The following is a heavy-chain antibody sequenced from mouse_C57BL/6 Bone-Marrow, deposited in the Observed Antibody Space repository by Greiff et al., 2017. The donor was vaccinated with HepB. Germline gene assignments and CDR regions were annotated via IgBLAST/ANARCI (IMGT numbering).Heavy chain of an antibody. CDR3: AKYYDYENYAMDY. D-gene: IGHD2-4*01. J-gene: IGHJ4*01. V-gene: IGHV5-17*01. CDR1: GFTFSDYG. Sequence: EVKLVESGGGLVKPGGSLKLSCAASGFTFSDYGMHWVRQAPEKGLEWVAYISSGSSTIYYADTVKGRFTISRDNAKHTLFLQMTSLRSEDTAMYYCAKYYDYENYAMDYWGQGTSVTVSS. CDR2: ISSGSSTI.